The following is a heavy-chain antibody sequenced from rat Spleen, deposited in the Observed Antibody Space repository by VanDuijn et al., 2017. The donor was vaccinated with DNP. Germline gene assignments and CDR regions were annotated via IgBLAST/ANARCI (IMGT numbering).Heavy chain of an antibody. V-gene: IGHV5-19*01. CDR1: GFTFSNYG. CDR2: ISYNGGRT. J-gene: IGHJ2*01. CDR3: TTGGYLRDWYFDY. Sequence: EVQLVESGGGLVQPGRSLKLSCAASGFTFSNYGMHWIRQAPTKGLEWVATISYNGGRTYYPDSVKGRFTISRDTAKSTLYLQMNSLRSEDTATYYCTTGGYLRDWYFDYWGQGVMVTVSS. D-gene: IGHD2-2*01.